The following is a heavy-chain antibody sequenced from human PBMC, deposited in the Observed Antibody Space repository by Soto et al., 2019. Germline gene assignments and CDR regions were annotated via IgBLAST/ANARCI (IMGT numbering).Heavy chain of an antibody. CDR1: GFTFSSYG. CDR2: ISYDGSNK. D-gene: IGHD2-15*01. CDR3: ANSGYCSGGSCYAVDYMDV. Sequence: QVQLVESGGGVVQPGRSLRLSCAASGFTFSSYGMHWVRQAPGKGLEWVAVISYDGSNKYYADSVKGRFTISRDNSNNTLYLQINSLRAEDTAVYYCANSGYCSGGSCYAVDYMDVWGKGTTVTVSS. J-gene: IGHJ6*03. V-gene: IGHV3-30*18.